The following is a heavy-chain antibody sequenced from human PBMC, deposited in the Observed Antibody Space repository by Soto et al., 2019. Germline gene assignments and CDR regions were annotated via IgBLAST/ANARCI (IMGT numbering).Heavy chain of an antibody. V-gene: IGHV3-7*03. CDR1: GFTSSSYW. D-gene: IGHD3-3*01. Sequence: EVQLVESGGGLVQPGGSLRLSCAASGFTSSSYWMSWVRQAPGKGMEWVANIKLDGSEKYYVYSVKGRFTISRDNAMNSPYLQTNILRAEDTAVYYCARDPRDYDCWIGIKGGWFDTWGQGTLVTVSS. CDR3: ARDPRDYDCWIGIKGGWFDT. J-gene: IGHJ5*02. CDR2: IKLDGSEK.